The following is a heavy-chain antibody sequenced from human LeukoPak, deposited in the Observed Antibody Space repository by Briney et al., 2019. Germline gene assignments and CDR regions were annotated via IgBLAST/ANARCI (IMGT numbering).Heavy chain of an antibody. Sequence: ASVKVSCKASGYTFTGYYMHWVRQAPGQGLVCRGCITPNSGGTNYAQKFQGRVTMTRDTPISTAYMELSRLRSDDTAVYYCAGDIGGIVGAPLDYWGQGTLVTVSS. CDR1: GYTFTGYY. CDR2: ITPNSGGT. CDR3: AGDIGGIVGAPLDY. J-gene: IGHJ4*02. D-gene: IGHD1-26*01. V-gene: IGHV1-2*02.